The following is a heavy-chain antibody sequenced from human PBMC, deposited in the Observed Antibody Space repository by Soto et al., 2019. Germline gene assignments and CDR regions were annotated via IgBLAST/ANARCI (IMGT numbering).Heavy chain of an antibody. J-gene: IGHJ6*02. V-gene: IGHV4-61*08. D-gene: IGHD3-10*01. CDR3: ARSPNYYYYGFDV. CDR1: GGSVSSGDYF. Sequence: PSETLSLTCTVSGGSVSSGDYFWSWLRQSPGKRLEWIAYIYYSGSTNYNPSLKSRATISVDTSKSQVSLTLTSMTAADAALYYCARSPNYYYYGFDVWGQGTAVNV. CDR2: IYYSGST.